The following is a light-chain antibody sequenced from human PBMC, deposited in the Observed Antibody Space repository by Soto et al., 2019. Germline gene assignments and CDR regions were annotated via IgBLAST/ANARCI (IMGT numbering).Light chain of an antibody. J-gene: IGKJ4*01. CDR1: QSVSNN. CDR2: GAS. CDR3: QQYNNWPIT. V-gene: IGKV3-15*01. Sequence: EIVMPQSPVTLSVSPGERATLSCRASQSVSNNLAWYQQKPGQAPRLLIYGASTRATGIPASFSGSGSGTEFTLTISSLQSEDFAVYYCQQYNNWPITFGGGTKVDNK.